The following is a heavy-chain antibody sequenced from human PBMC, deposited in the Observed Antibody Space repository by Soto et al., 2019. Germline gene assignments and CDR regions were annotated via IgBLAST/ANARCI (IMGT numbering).Heavy chain of an antibody. CDR1: GFTFSSYA. CDR2: ISGSGGST. Sequence: PGGSLRLSCAASGFTFSSYAMSWVRQAPGKGLEWVSAISGSGGSTYYADSVKGRFTISRDNSKNTLYLQMNSLRAEDTAVYYCAKVKRRGSSGWYNFDYWGQGTLVTVSS. V-gene: IGHV3-23*01. D-gene: IGHD6-19*01. J-gene: IGHJ4*02. CDR3: AKVKRRGSSGWYNFDY.